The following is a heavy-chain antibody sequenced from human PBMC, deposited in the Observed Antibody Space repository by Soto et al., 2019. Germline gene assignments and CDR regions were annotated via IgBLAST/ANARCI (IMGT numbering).Heavy chain of an antibody. CDR2: MWYDGSQK. V-gene: IGHV3-33*01. J-gene: IGHJ4*02. D-gene: IGHD1-26*01. Sequence: VGSLRLSCATSGFTFTSYGIHWVRQAPGKGMEWVAVMWYDGSQKYYGDSVKGRFTISRDKSKNTVYLQMDSLRAEDTAVYYCARDSGIGGSFDYWGQGTLVTVSS. CDR3: ARDSGIGGSFDY. CDR1: GFTFTSYG.